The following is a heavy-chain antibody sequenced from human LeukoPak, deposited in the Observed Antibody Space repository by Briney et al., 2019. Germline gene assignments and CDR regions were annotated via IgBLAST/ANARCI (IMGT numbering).Heavy chain of an antibody. CDR2: ISAYNGNT. V-gene: IGHV1-18*01. CDR1: GYTFTSYG. CDR3: ARDLTTPDYDYVWGSYRSDAFDI. J-gene: IGHJ3*02. D-gene: IGHD3-16*02. Sequence: ASVKVSCKASGYTFTSYGISWVRQAPGQGLEWMRWISAYNGNTNYAQKLQGRVTMTTDTSTSTAYMELRSLRSDDTAVYYCARDLTTPDYDYVWGSYRSDAFDIWGQGTMVTVSS.